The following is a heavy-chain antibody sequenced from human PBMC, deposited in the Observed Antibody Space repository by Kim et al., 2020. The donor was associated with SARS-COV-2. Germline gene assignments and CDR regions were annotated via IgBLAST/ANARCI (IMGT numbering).Heavy chain of an antibody. CDR1: GGSISSSSYY. J-gene: IGHJ5*02. Sequence: SETLSLTCTVSGGSISSSSYYWGWIRQPPGKGLEWIGSIYYSGSTYYNPSLKSRVTISVDTSKNQFSLKLSSVTAADTAVYYCARDGSSWYDRWFDPWGQGTLVTVSS. V-gene: IGHV4-39*07. D-gene: IGHD6-13*01. CDR3: ARDGSSWYDRWFDP. CDR2: IYYSGST.